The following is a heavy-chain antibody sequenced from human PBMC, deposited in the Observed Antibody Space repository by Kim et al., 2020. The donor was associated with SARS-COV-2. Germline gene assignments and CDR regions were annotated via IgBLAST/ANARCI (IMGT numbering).Heavy chain of an antibody. CDR2: K. Sequence: KCHADSVKGRITICMDNSKNTVYLQMNSLRAENQAVYYCAREEAGYYFDYWGQGTLVTVSS. J-gene: IGHJ4*02. CDR3: AREEAGYYFDY. V-gene: IGHV3-33*01.